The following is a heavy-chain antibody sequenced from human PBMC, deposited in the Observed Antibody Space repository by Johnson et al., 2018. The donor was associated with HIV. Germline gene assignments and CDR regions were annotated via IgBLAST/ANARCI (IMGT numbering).Heavy chain of an antibody. Sequence: EVQLVESGGDLVQPGGSLRLSCAASGFAVSSAYMSWVRQAPGKGLEWVSVIYSGGSTYYADSVKGRFTISRDNSKNTLYLQMNSLRADDTAVYYCAIGRGEFPRHAFDIWGQGTMVTVSS. J-gene: IGHJ3*02. V-gene: IGHV3-66*01. CDR1: GFAVSSAY. CDR3: AIGRGEFPRHAFDI. D-gene: IGHD3-10*01. CDR2: IYSGGST.